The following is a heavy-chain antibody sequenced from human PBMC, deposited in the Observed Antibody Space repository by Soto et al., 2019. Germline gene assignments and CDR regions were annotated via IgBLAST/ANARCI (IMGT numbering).Heavy chain of an antibody. J-gene: IGHJ5*02. CDR3: ARTNTGGSPSLRWFDP. CDR2: IYYSGST. CDR1: GYSISSSNW. Sequence: QVLLQESGPGLVKPSDTLSLTCAVSGYSISSSNWWGWIRQPPGKGLEWIGYIYYSGSTYYNPARKSRAPLSVDPSKNHFSLKLSSVTAEDTAVYYCARTNTGGSPSLRWFDPWGQGTRVTVSS. V-gene: IGHV4-28*01. D-gene: IGHD2-8*02.